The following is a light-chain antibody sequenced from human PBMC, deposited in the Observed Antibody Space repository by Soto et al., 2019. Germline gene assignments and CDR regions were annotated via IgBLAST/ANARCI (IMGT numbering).Light chain of an antibody. V-gene: IGLV2-11*01. CDR1: SSDVGGYNY. CDR3: CSHAGTYIYF. J-gene: IGLJ1*01. CDR2: DVS. Sequence: QSVLTQPRSVSGSPGQSVTISCTGTSSDVGGYNYVSWYQQHPGKAPKLMIYDVSKRPSGVPDRFSGFKSGNTASLTISGLQAEDEADYSCCSHAGTYIYFFGTGTKVTVL.